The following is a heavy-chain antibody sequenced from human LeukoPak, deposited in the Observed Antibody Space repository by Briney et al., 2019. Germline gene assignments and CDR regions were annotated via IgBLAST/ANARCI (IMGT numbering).Heavy chain of an antibody. CDR1: GFTFSSHG. J-gene: IGHJ5*02. Sequence: GGSLRLSCAASGFTFSSHGMSWVRQAPGKGLEWVSGISDSGGSTYYADSVKGRFTISRDNSKNTLYLQLNSLRAEDTAVYYCAKDRASGTPWGQGTLVTVSS. CDR2: ISDSGGST. CDR3: AKDRASGTP. D-gene: IGHD3-10*01. V-gene: IGHV3-23*01.